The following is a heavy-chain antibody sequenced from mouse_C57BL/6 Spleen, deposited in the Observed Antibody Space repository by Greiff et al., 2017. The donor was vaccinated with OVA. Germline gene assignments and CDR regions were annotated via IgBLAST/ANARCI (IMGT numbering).Heavy chain of an antibody. J-gene: IGHJ3*01. D-gene: IGHD2-1*01. V-gene: IGHV1-15*01. Sequence: QVQLQQSGAELVRPGASVTLSCKASGYTFTDYEMHWVKQTPVHGLEWIGAIDPETGGTAYNQKFKGKAILTADKSSSTAYMELRSLTSEDSAVYYCTRDPLYVNQGFAYWGQGTLVTVSA. CDR2: IDPETGGT. CDR3: TRDPLYVNQGFAY. CDR1: GYTFTDYE.